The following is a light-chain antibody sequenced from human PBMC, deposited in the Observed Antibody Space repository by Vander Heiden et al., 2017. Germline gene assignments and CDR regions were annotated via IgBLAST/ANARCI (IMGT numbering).Light chain of an antibody. Sequence: DIQMTQSPSSLSASVRDSITIPCRASEKISTYLSWFQQKPGKAPKLLIYDASTLQSGVPSRFSGSGSGTDFTLTISSLQPEDFATYYCQQIYSTPLTFGPGTRVEIK. CDR1: EKISTY. J-gene: IGKJ3*01. CDR2: DAS. CDR3: QQIYSTPLT. V-gene: IGKV1-39*01.